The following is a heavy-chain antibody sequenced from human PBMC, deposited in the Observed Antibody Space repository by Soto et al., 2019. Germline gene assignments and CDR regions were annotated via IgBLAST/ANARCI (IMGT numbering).Heavy chain of an antibody. CDR3: ARGRFPPWGYDILTDARHCYMDV. CDR1: GYTFTSYD. Sequence: ASVKVSCKASGYTFTSYDINWVRQATGQGLEWMGWMNPNSGNTGYAQKFQGRVTLTRNTSISTAYMELSSLRSEDTAVYYCARGRFPPWGYDILTDARHCYMDVSGKGTTVTVSS. V-gene: IGHV1-8*01. D-gene: IGHD3-9*01. J-gene: IGHJ6*03. CDR2: MNPNSGNT.